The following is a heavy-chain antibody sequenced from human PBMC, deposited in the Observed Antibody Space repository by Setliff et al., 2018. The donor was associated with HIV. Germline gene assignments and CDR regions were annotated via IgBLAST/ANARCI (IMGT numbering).Heavy chain of an antibody. D-gene: IGHD5-12*01. CDR2: IFHSGNT. V-gene: IGHV4-39*07. J-gene: IGHJ4*02. CDR3: ARSPLYSGYERYYFDY. CDR1: GDPMSSDNYF. Sequence: SETLSLTCTVSGDPMSSDNYFWVWVRQPPGKGLEWMGNIFHSGNTYYSPSLKSRVTISLDRSKTQFSLKLSSVTAADTAVYYCARSPLYSGYERYYFDYWGQGTLVTVSS.